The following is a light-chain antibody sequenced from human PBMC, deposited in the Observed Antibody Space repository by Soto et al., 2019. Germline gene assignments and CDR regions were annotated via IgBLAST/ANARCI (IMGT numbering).Light chain of an antibody. CDR1: SSDVGSYNL. Sequence: QSALTQPASVSGSPGQSITISCTGTSSDVGSYNLVSWYQQHPGKAPKLMIYEGSKRPSGVSNRFSGSKSGNTASLTISGLQAEDEADYYCCSYAGSSTPRIGGGTKLIVL. CDR2: EGS. CDR3: CSYAGSSTPR. V-gene: IGLV2-23*01. J-gene: IGLJ2*01.